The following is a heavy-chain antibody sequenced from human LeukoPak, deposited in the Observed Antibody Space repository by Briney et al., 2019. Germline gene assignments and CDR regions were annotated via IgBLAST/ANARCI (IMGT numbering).Heavy chain of an antibody. D-gene: IGHD4-17*01. CDR2: IYTSGST. J-gene: IGHJ5*02. V-gene: IGHV4-4*07. CDR3: TRDTGTTGEVKFDP. CDR1: GNSFGDYY. Sequence: MASETLSLTCTVSGNSFGDYYWNWIRQPAGKGLEWIGRIYTSGSTTYNPSLKSRVTMSVDTSKSQFSLNLMSVTAADTAVYYCTRDTGTTGEVKFDPWGQGTLVTVSS.